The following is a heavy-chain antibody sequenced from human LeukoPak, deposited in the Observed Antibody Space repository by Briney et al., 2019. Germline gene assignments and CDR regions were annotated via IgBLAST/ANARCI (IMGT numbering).Heavy chain of an antibody. V-gene: IGHV4-4*02. D-gene: IGHD4-17*01. J-gene: IGHJ4*02. CDR1: GGSISSSNW. CDR2: IYHSGST. CDR3: SATVTTGGYYFDY. Sequence: PSGTLSLTCAVSGGSISSSNWWSWVRQPPGKGLEWIGEIYHSGSTNYNPSLKSRVTISVDKSKNQFSLKLSSATAADTAVYYCSATVTTGGYYFDYWGQGTLVTVSS.